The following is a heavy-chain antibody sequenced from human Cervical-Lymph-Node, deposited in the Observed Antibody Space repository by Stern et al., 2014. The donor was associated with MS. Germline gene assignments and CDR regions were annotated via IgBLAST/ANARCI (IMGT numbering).Heavy chain of an antibody. CDR2: IYWDDDK. J-gene: IGHJ4*02. V-gene: IGHV2-5*02. D-gene: IGHD2-8*01. Sequence: QVTLRASGPTLVRPTQTLSLTCTFSGFSLTLTGEAVAWIRQPPGKALEWLALIYWDDDKVYSPSLKNRIALTKDTSKHQVVFTMTNMDPMDTATYYCARRGSPNHGGYYFDYWGQGILVTVSS. CDR3: ARRGSPNHGGYYFDY. CDR1: GFSLTLTGEA.